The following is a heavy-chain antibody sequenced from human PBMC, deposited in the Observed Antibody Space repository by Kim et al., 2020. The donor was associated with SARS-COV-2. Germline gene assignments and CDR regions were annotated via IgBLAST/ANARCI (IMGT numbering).Heavy chain of an antibody. J-gene: IGHJ6*01. D-gene: IGHD2-15*01. CDR1: GFTFSSYG. CDR2: ISYDGSNK. V-gene: IGHV3-30*18. Sequence: GGSLSLSCAASGFTFSSYGMHWVRQAPGKGLEWVAVISYDGSNKYYADSVKGRFTISRDNSKNTLYLQMNSLRAEDTAGYYCAKICSGGSWSPFWSCMDV. CDR3: AKICSGGSWSPFWSCMDV.